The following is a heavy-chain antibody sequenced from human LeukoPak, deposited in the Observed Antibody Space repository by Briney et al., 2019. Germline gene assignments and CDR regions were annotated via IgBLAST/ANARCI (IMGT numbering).Heavy chain of an antibody. CDR1: GFTFNNAW. Sequence: GGSLRLSCAASGFTFNNAWMTWVRQAPGKGLEWVATVNQDVNEKYYLDSVKGRFTISRDTAKSALFLQMNGLRVEDTAVYYCARGPSYGVRSDYLDHWGQGTLVTVSS. CDR2: VNQDVNEK. V-gene: IGHV3-7*01. D-gene: IGHD4-17*01. CDR3: ARGPSYGVRSDYLDH. J-gene: IGHJ4*02.